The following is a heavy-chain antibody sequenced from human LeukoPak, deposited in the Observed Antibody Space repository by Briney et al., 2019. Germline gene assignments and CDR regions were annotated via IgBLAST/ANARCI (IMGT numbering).Heavy chain of an antibody. CDR3: AREDAVSSDDAFDL. J-gene: IGHJ3*01. V-gene: IGHV4-34*01. D-gene: IGHD6-19*01. CDR1: GGSFSGYY. Sequence: SETLSLTCAVYGGSFSGYYWSWIRQPPGKGLEWIGEINHSGSTNHNPSLKSRVTISVDTSKNQFSLKLSAVTAADTAMYYCAREDAVSSDDAFDLWGQGTMVTVS. CDR2: INHSGST.